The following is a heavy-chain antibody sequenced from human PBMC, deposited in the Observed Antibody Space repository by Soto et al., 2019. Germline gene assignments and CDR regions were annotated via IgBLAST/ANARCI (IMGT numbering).Heavy chain of an antibody. Sequence: SETLSLTCAVYGGSFSGYYWSWIRQPPGKGLEWIGEINHSGSTNYNPSLKSRVTISVDTSKNQFSLKLSSVTAADTAVYYCARGKVGFGYSAYWGQGTLVTVSS. D-gene: IGHD6-25*01. CDR1: GGSFSGYY. J-gene: IGHJ4*02. CDR3: ARGKVGFGYSAY. V-gene: IGHV4-34*01. CDR2: INHSGST.